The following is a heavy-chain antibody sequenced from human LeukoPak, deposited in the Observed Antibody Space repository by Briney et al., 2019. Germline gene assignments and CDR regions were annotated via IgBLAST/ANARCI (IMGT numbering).Heavy chain of an antibody. D-gene: IGHD2-2*01. J-gene: IGHJ4*02. V-gene: IGHV3-53*01. CDR1: GFTVSSNN. Sequence: GGSLRLSCAASGFTVSSNNMSWVRQAPGKGLEWVSVIYSGGSTYYADSVKGRFTISRDNSKNTLYLQMNSLRAEDTAVYYCAREVPLGYCSSTSCPAITEDWGQGTLVTVSS. CDR3: AREVPLGYCSSTSCPAITED. CDR2: IYSGGST.